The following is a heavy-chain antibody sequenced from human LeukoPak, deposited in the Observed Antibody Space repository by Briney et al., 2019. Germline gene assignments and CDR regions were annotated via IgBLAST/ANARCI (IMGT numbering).Heavy chain of an antibody. V-gene: IGHV3-30*18. D-gene: IGHD4-17*01. CDR3: AKDRTYDYGTYDAFDI. CDR1: GFTFDSYG. CDR2: ISYDGSNK. J-gene: IGHJ3*02. Sequence: PGRSLRLSCAAPGFTFDSYGMHWVRQAPGKGLEWVAVISYDGSNKYYVDSVKGRFTISRDNSKNTLYLQMNSLRPEDTAVYYCAKDRTYDYGTYDAFDIWGPGTMVTVSS.